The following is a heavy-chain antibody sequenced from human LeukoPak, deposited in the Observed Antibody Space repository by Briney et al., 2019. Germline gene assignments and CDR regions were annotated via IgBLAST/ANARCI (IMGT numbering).Heavy chain of an antibody. V-gene: IGHV3-64*01. CDR1: GYRFNNYA. J-gene: IGHJ4*02. Sequence: GGSLRLSCAASGYRFNNYAIHWFRQAPGKGLEYVSGINNNGDSTYYANSVKGRFTISRDNSKNTLYLQMNSLRAEDTAVYYCARVHRSYGSFDYWGQGTLVTVSS. CDR2: INNNGDST. CDR3: ARVHRSYGSFDY. D-gene: IGHD1-26*01.